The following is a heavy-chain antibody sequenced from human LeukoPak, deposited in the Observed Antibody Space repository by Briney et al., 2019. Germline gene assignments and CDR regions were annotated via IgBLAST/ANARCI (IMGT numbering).Heavy chain of an antibody. CDR1: GFTFDDYA. CDR2: ISWNSGSI. D-gene: IGHD2-2*03. CDR3: AKDTNSGYCSSTSCYGTWSYFDY. V-gene: IGHV3-9*01. Sequence: PGGSLRLSCAASGFTFDDYAMHWVRQAPGKGLEWVSGISWNSGSIGYADSVKGRFTISRDNAKDSLYLQMNSLRAEDTALYYCAKDTNSGYCSSTSCYGTWSYFDYWGQGTLVTVSS. J-gene: IGHJ4*02.